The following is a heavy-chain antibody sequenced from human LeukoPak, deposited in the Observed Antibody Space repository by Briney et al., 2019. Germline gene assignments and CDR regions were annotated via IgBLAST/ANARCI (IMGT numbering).Heavy chain of an antibody. CDR1: GGTFSSYA. J-gene: IGHJ4*02. V-gene: IGHV1-69*05. Sequence: PVKVSCKASGGTFSSYAISLVRQAPGQGLEWMGRIIPIFGTANYAQKFQGRVTITTDESTSTAYMELSSLRSEDTAVYYCARDMYYYDSSGYYYFDYWGQGTLVTVSS. D-gene: IGHD3-22*01. CDR2: IIPIFGTA. CDR3: ARDMYYYDSSGYYYFDY.